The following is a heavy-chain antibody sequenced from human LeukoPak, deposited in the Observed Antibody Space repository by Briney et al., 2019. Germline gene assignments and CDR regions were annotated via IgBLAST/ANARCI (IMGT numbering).Heavy chain of an antibody. Sequence: GGSLRLSCAASGFTFEDHGMSWVRQPPGKGLEWVSCISSGSHIYSVDSVKGRFAISRDNAKNSLYLQMNSLRAEDTAFYYCARGCFGELLFDHWGQGTLVTVPS. CDR1: GFTFEDHG. D-gene: IGHD3-10*01. CDR3: ARGCFGELLFDH. CDR2: ISSGSHI. J-gene: IGHJ4*02. V-gene: IGHV3-20*04.